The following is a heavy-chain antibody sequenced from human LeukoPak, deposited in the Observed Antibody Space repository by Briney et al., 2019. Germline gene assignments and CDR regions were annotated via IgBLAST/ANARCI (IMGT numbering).Heavy chain of an antibody. Sequence: ASVKVSCKASGGTFSSCAISWVRQAPGQGLEWMGIINPSGGSTSYAQKFQGRVTMTRDTSTSTVYMELSSLRSEDTAVYYCARGGGYQLLRYYFDYWGQGTLVTVSS. CDR3: ARGGGYQLLRYYFDY. V-gene: IGHV1-46*01. D-gene: IGHD2-2*01. J-gene: IGHJ4*02. CDR1: GGTFSSCA. CDR2: INPSGGST.